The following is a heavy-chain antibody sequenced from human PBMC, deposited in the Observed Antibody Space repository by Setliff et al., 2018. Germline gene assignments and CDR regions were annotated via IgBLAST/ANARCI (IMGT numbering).Heavy chain of an antibody. J-gene: IGHJ4*02. CDR1: GDSISDYH. CDR3: ARELGLRAPFDF. V-gene: IGHV4-59*01. Sequence: SETLSLTCRVSGDSISDYHWSWIRQPPGQGLEWMGYIYSSGRTNYNPSLKSRVSLSLDTSKNQFSLDLSSVTPADTAVYYCARELGLRAPFDFWGQGILVTVSS. D-gene: IGHD4-17*01. CDR2: IYSSGRT.